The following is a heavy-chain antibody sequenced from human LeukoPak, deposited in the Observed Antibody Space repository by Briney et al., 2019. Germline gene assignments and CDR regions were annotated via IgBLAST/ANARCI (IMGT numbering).Heavy chain of an antibody. J-gene: IGHJ6*02. CDR2: IRSKAYRGTT. V-gene: IGHV3-49*04. Sequence: GSLRLSCAASGFTFGDHAMSWVRQAPGRGLEWVGFIRSKAYRGTTEYAASVRGRFTISRGDSESVAYLQMNSLKIEDTALYYCTRGPIQLWLHNSMDVWGQGTTVTVSS. CDR1: GFTFGDHA. D-gene: IGHD5-18*01. CDR3: TRGPIQLWLHNSMDV.